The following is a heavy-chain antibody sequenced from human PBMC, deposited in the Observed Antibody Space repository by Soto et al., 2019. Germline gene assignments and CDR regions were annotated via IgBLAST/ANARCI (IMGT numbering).Heavy chain of an antibody. CDR1: GASMNSYH. CDR2: IHSSGST. V-gene: IGHV4-4*07. D-gene: IGHD6-13*01. J-gene: IGHJ5*02. CDR3: ARDQGVAAAGITWFDP. Sequence: SETLSLTCTVSGASMNSYHWSWIRQPAGKGLEWIGHIHSSGSTNYNPSLKSRVTMSVDTSKNQFSLRLMSLTAADTAVYYCARDQGVAAAGITWFDPWGQGSMVTVSS.